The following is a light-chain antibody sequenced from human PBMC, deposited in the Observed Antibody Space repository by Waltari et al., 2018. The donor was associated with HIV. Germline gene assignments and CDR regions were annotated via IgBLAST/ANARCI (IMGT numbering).Light chain of an antibody. J-gene: IGLJ2*01. Sequence: QSALTPPASVSGSPGQSITISCTGTSSDAGGYNSVSWYQQHPGKAPKLMIYDVSNRPSGVSNRFSGSKSGNTASLTISGLQAEDEADYYCSSYTSSSTLVFGGGTKLTVL. V-gene: IGLV2-14*03. CDR3: SSYTSSSTLV. CDR2: DVS. CDR1: SSDAGGYNS.